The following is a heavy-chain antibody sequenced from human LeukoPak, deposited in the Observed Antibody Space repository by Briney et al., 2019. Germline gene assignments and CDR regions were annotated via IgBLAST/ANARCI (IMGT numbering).Heavy chain of an antibody. V-gene: IGHV4-59*08. D-gene: IGHD3-3*01. CDR3: ARLGRFRNWFDP. J-gene: IGHJ5*02. Sequence: PSETLSLTCAVYGGSFSGYYWSWIRQPPGKGLEWIGYIYYSGSTNYNPSLKSRVTISVDTSKNQFSLKLSSVTAADTAVYYCARLGRFRNWFDPWGQGTLVTVSS. CDR2: IYYSGST. CDR1: GGSFSGYY.